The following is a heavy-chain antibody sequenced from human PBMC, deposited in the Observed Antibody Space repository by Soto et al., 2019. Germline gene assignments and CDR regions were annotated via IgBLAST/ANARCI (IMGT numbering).Heavy chain of an antibody. V-gene: IGHV3-23*01. CDR1: GLTFCGYA. CDR2: VNDNGATT. Sequence: GGSLRLSCAASGLTFCGYAMSGVRKAPGKGLEWVSTVNDNGATTYYSGSVKGRFTISRDNSRNTLSLQMNSLRPEDTAVYYCAKYMNGWPWYFDLWGRGTLVTVSS. CDR3: AKYMNGWPWYFDL. D-gene: IGHD6-19*01. J-gene: IGHJ2*01.